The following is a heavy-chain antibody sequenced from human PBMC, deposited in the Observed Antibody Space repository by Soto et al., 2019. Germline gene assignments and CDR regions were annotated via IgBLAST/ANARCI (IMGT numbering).Heavy chain of an antibody. Sequence: PWETLSLTCTVSGVSISNSSYYWGWIRQRPGKGLEWIASIYYSGRTYYNPSHKSRVTISVDTSKNQFSLRLSSVTASDTAVFYCARHILYSSSSGWFDPWGQGTLVTVSS. D-gene: IGHD6-6*01. V-gene: IGHV4-39*01. CDR3: ARHILYSSSSGWFDP. CDR1: GVSISNSSYY. J-gene: IGHJ5*02. CDR2: IYYSGRT.